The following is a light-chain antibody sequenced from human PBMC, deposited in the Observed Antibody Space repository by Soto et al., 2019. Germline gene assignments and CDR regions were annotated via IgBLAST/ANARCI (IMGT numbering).Light chain of an antibody. CDR3: SSYTSSSTPV. V-gene: IGLV2-14*01. CDR1: SRDVGGYNY. Sequence: QSVLTQPACVSGSPGQSITISCTGTSRDVGGYNYVSWYQQHPGKAPKLMIYEVSNRPSGVSNRFSGSKSGNTASLTISGLQAEDEADYYCSSYTSSSTPVFGTGTKVTVL. CDR2: EVS. J-gene: IGLJ1*01.